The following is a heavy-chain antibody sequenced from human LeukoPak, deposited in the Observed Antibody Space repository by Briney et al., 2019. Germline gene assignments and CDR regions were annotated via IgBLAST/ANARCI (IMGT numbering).Heavy chain of an antibody. CDR2: IRYDGTSK. CDR1: GFTFSSYG. D-gene: IGHD2-2*02. V-gene: IGHV3-30*02. CDR3: AREYCSSSCYNGLDY. J-gene: IGHJ4*02. Sequence: GGSLRLSCAASGFTFSSYGMHWVRQAPGKGLEWVAFIRYDGTSKYYADSVKGRFAISRDNSKNTLYLQMNCLRAEDTAVYYCAREYCSSSCYNGLDYWGQGTLVTVSS.